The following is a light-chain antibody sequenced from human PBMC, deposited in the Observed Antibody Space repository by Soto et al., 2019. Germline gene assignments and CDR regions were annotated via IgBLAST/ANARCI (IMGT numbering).Light chain of an antibody. Sequence: DIHMTQSPSSLYASIRDRVTITCRASQIIDTYLNWYQQKAGKAPKLLIYGVSKLQSGVPPRFSGSGSGTEFTLTITALQPEDFATYYCQQSYSSPLLAFGGGTKVEIK. CDR3: QQSYSSPLLA. V-gene: IGKV1-39*01. CDR1: QIIDTY. J-gene: IGKJ4*01. CDR2: GVS.